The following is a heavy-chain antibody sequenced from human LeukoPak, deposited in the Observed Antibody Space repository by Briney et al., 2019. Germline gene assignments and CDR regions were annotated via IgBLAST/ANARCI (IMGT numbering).Heavy chain of an antibody. CDR1: GGSISSYY. Sequence: SEALSLTCTVSGGSISSYYWSWIRQPPGKGLEWIGCIHYSGSTNYNPSLKSRVTISVDTSKNQFSLKLSSVTAADTAVYYCARVRDRSSYFYDLDYWGQGTLVTVSS. CDR3: ARVRDRSSYFYDLDY. D-gene: IGHD3-22*01. J-gene: IGHJ4*02. CDR2: IHYSGST. V-gene: IGHV4-59*01.